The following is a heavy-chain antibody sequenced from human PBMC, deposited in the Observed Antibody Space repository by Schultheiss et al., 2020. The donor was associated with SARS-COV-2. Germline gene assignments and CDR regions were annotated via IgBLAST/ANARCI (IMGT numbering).Heavy chain of an antibody. CDR3: ARVHSYSSGWYYYGMDV. V-gene: IGHV3-66*01. J-gene: IGHJ6*04. Sequence: GGSLRLSCAASGFTVSSNYMSWVRQAPGKGLEWVSVIYSGGSTYYADSVKGRFTISRDNSKNTLYLQMNSLRAEDTAVYYCARVHSYSSGWYYYGMDVWGKGTTVTVSS. CDR2: IYSGGST. D-gene: IGHD6-19*01. CDR1: GFTVSSNY.